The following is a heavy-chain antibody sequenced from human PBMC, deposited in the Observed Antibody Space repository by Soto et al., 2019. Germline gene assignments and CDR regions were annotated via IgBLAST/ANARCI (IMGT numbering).Heavy chain of an antibody. J-gene: IGHJ6*02. CDR1: GFTFSDYY. CDR2: LSSSSSYT. Sequence: QVQLVESGGGLVKPGGSLRLSCAASGFTFSDYYMSWIRQAPGKGLEWVSYLSSSSSYTNYADSVKGRFTISRDNAKNSLYLQMNSLRAEDTAVYYCARGSSWYSHGMDVWGQGTTVTVSS. D-gene: IGHD6-13*01. V-gene: IGHV3-11*06. CDR3: ARGSSWYSHGMDV.